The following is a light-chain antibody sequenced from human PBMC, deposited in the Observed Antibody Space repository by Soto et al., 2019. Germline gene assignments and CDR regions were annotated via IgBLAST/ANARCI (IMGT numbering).Light chain of an antibody. CDR3: HQYGSSPGT. CDR2: GAS. V-gene: IGKV3-20*01. J-gene: IGKJ1*01. Sequence: EIVLTQSPGTLSLSPGERATLSCRASQSVSSSYLDWYQQKPGQAPRLLIYGASSRATGIPDRFSGSGSGTDFTLTISRQEPEDLAVYYCHQYGSSPGTFGQGTKVDIK. CDR1: QSVSSSY.